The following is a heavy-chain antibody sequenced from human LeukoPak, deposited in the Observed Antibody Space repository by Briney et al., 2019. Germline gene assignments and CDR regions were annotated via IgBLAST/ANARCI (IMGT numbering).Heavy chain of an antibody. CDR1: GFTFSSYN. J-gene: IGHJ5*02. CDR3: AKDRSSIAVARPGGWFDP. V-gene: IGHV3-21*04. Sequence: KPGGSLRLSCAASGFTFSSYNMNWVRQAPGKGLEWVSSISSYSDYIYYADSVKGRFTISRDNAENSLYLQMNSLRAEDTAVYYCAKDRSSIAVARPGGWFDPWGQGTLVTVSS. D-gene: IGHD6-19*01. CDR2: ISSYSDYI.